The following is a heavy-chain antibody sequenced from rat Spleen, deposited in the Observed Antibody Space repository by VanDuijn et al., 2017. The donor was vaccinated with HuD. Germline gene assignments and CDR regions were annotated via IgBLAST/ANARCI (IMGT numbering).Heavy chain of an antibody. D-gene: IGHD2-5*01. J-gene: IGHJ3*01. V-gene: IGHV5-29*01. CDR3: ATGAILQWFTY. CDR2: ISYGDSSGHSAT. Sequence: EVQLVESDGGLVQPGRSLKLSCAASGFTFSDYYMAWVRQAPAKGLEWVATISYGDSSGHSATYYRDSVKGRFTISRDNAQNTLYLQMDSLRSEDTATYYCATGAILQWFTYWGQGTLVTVSS. CDR1: GFTFSDYY.